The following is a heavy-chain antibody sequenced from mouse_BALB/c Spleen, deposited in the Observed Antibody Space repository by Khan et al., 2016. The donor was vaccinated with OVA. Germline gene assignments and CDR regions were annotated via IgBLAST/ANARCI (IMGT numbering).Heavy chain of an antibody. CDR1: GYTFTDFT. CDR2: ISTYYGDA. J-gene: IGHJ3*01. CDR3: TWGGGGNRFAY. Sequence: QVQLKQSGAELVRPGVSVKISCKGSGYTFTDFTMHWVKQSHAMSLEWIGVISTYYGDATYNQKFKDKATMTVDKSSSTAYMELARLTSEDSAISSCTWGGGGNRFAYWGQGPLVTVSA. V-gene: IGHV1S137*01.